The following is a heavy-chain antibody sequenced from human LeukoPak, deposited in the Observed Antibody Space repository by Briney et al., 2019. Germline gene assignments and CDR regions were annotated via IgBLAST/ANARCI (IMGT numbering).Heavy chain of an antibody. J-gene: IGHJ4*02. Sequence: QTGGSLRLSCAASGFTFSSYGMHWVRQAPGKGLEWVAFIRYDGSNKYYADSVKGRFTISRDNSKNTLYLQMNSLRAEDTAVYYCARDPVAYCGGDCYSNFDYWGQGTLVTVSS. CDR3: ARDPVAYCGGDCYSNFDY. CDR1: GFTFSSYG. CDR2: IRYDGSNK. V-gene: IGHV3-30*02. D-gene: IGHD2-21*02.